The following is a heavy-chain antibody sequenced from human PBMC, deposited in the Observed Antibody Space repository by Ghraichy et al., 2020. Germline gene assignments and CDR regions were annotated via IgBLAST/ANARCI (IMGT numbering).Heavy chain of an antibody. CDR1: GFTFDDYA. Sequence: GGSLRLSCAASGFTFDDYAMHWVRQAPGKGLEWVSLISGDGGSTYYADSVKGRFTISRDNSKNSLYLQMNSLRTEDTALYYCAKDIGSSSTYYYYYYGMDVWGQGTTVTVSS. J-gene: IGHJ6*02. D-gene: IGHD6-6*01. CDR3: AKDIGSSSTYYYYYYGMDV. CDR2: ISGDGGST. V-gene: IGHV3-43*02.